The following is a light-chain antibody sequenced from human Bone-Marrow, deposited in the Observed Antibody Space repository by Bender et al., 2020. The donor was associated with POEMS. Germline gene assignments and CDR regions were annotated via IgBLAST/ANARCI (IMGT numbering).Light chain of an antibody. CDR1: SSDVGGYDY. Sequence: QSALTQPPSASGSPGQSVTISCTGTSSDVGGYDYVSWYQQHPGKAPKVIIYDVNKRPSGVPDRFSGSKSGNTASLTISGLQAEDEADYYCCSYAGSYTWLFGGGTKLTVL. CDR3: CSYAGSYTWL. J-gene: IGLJ3*02. CDR2: DVN. V-gene: IGLV2-11*01.